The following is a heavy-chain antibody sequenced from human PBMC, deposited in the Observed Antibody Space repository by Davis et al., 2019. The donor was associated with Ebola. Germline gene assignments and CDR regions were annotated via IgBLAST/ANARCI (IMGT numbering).Heavy chain of an antibody. CDR1: GYTFTGYY. CDR2: INPNSGGT. D-gene: IGHD3-22*01. Sequence: ASVTVSCKASGYTFTGYYMHWVRQAPGQGLEWMGWINPNSGGTNYAQKFQGWVTMTRDTSISTAYMELSRLRSDDTAVYYCARDAPMKDYYYYGMDVWGQGTTVTVSS. V-gene: IGHV1-2*04. J-gene: IGHJ6*02. CDR3: ARDAPMKDYYYYGMDV.